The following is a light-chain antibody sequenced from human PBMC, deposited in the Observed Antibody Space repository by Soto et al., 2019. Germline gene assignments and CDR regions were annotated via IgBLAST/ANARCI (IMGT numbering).Light chain of an antibody. J-gene: IGKJ4*02. CDR3: QQYDNLPALT. CDR2: DAS. CDR1: QAISNY. Sequence: DIQMTQSPSSLSASVGDRVTITCQASQAISNYLNGYQQKPGQAPKLLIYDASNLETGVPSRFSGSRSGTDFTFSISSLELEDIATYYCQQYDNLPALTFGGGTKVEIK. V-gene: IGKV1-33*01.